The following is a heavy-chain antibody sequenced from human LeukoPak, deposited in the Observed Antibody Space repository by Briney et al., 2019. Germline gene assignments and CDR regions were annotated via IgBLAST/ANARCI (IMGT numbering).Heavy chain of an antibody. Sequence: GGSLRLSCAASGFTFNSYAMHWVRQAPGKGLEWVAVISYDGSNKYYADSVKGRFTISRDNSKNTLYLQMNSLRAEDTAVYYCARDSLAFDYWGQGTLVTVSS. J-gene: IGHJ4*02. CDR2: ISYDGSNK. CDR3: ARDSLAFDY. CDR1: GFTFNSYA. V-gene: IGHV3-30-3*01.